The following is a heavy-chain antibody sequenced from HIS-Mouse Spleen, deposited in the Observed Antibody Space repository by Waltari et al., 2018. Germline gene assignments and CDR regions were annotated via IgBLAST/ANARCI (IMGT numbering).Heavy chain of an antibody. CDR2: ISYDGSNK. CDR3: AKASSGWLDY. J-gene: IGHJ4*02. Sequence: QVQLVESGGGVVQPGRSLRLSGAASGVTCSSYGMHWVRQAPGKGLEWVAVISYDGSNKYYADSVKGRFTISRDNSKNTLYLQMNSLRAEDTAVYYCAKASSGWLDYWGQGTLVTVSS. V-gene: IGHV3-30*18. D-gene: IGHD6-19*01. CDR1: GVTCSSYG.